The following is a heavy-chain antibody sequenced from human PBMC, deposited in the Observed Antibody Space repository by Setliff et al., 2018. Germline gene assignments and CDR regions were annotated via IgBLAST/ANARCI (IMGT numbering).Heavy chain of an antibody. D-gene: IGHD3-16*02. CDR1: GASISSSSVNNF. Sequence: PSETLSLTCTVSGASISSSSVNNFWTWLRQLPGKGLEWIGYMNYGGTAYYNPSLESLVSISIDNSKNQFSLKLASVTAADTAVYYCARYNPGNSAHWFDPWGQGTLVTVSS. CDR3: ARYNPGNSAHWFDP. V-gene: IGHV4-31*01. J-gene: IGHJ5*02. CDR2: MNYGGTA.